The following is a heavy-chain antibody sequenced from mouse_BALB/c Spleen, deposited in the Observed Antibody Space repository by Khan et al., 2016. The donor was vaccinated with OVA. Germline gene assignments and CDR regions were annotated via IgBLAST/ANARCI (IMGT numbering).Heavy chain of an antibody. CDR3: ARNGNYWYFDV. Sequence: QIQLVQSGPELKKPGETVKISCKASGYTFTNYGMNWVKQAPGKGLKWMGWINTYTGEPTYADDFKGRFAFSLETSASTAYLQINNLKNEDTATYVCARNGNYWYFDVWGAGTMVTVAS. CDR2: INTYTGEP. J-gene: IGHJ1*01. D-gene: IGHD2-1*01. V-gene: IGHV9-3-1*01. CDR1: GYTFTNYG.